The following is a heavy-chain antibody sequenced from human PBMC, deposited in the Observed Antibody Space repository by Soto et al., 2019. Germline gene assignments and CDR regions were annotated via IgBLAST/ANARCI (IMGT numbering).Heavy chain of an antibody. J-gene: IGHJ4*02. D-gene: IGHD3-16*02. Sequence: PGGSLRLSCAGSGFTFNDAWMNWVRQAPGKGLEWVGRIKSESDGGTTAYAAPVKGRFTISRDDSKNTVYLQMNSLRTEDTALYYCMTARQYRPVYWGQGTQVTVS. V-gene: IGHV3-15*07. CDR1: GFTFNDAW. CDR2: IKSESDGGTT. CDR3: MTARQYRPVY.